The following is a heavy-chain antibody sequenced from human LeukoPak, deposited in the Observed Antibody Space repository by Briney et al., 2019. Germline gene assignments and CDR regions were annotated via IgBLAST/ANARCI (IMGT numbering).Heavy chain of an antibody. J-gene: IGHJ4*02. V-gene: IGHV3-21*01. CDR3: GRDSESSGQY. CDR2: ISSSSSYI. CDR1: GFTFSSYS. Sequence: GGSLRLSCAASGFTFSSYSMNWVRQAPGKGLEWVSSISSSSSYIYYAGSVKGRFTISRDNAKNSLYLQMNSLRAEDTAVYYCGRDSESSGQYWGQGTLVTVSS. D-gene: IGHD3-22*01.